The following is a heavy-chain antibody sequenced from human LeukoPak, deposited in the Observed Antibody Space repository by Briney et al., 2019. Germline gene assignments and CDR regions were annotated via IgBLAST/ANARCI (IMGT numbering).Heavy chain of an antibody. D-gene: IGHD3-22*01. CDR1: GGTFSSYA. CDR3: ARENHPRASYDSSGYYY. V-gene: IGHV1-69*05. CDR2: VIPIFGTA. Sequence: SVKVSCKASGGTFSSYAISWVRQAPGQGLEWMGRVIPIFGTANYAQKFQGRVTITTDESTSTAYMELSSLRSEDTAVYYCARENHPRASYDSSGYYYWGQGTLVTVSS. J-gene: IGHJ4*02.